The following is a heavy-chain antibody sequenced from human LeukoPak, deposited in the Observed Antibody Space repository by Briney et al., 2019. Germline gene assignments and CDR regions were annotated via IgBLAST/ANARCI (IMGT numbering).Heavy chain of an antibody. Sequence: GGSLRLSCAASGFTFISNWMHWVRQAPGKGLVWVSRINSDGSSTSYADSVKGRFTISRDNAKNTLYLQMNSLRAEDTAVYYCARSSGSYRPMGYWGQGTLVTVSS. D-gene: IGHD3-22*01. J-gene: IGHJ4*02. V-gene: IGHV3-74*01. CDR1: GFTFISNW. CDR2: INSDGSST. CDR3: ARSSGSYRPMGY.